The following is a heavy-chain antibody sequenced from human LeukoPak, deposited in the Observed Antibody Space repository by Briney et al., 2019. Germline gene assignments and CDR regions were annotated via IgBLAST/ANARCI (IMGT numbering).Heavy chain of an antibody. J-gene: IGHJ4*02. V-gene: IGHV1-2*02. Sequence: RASVKVSCKASGYTFTGYYMHWVRQAPGQGLEWMGWINPNSGGTNYALKFQGRVTMTRDTSISTAYMELSRLRSDDTAVYYCARDRVPAAYPPYFDYWGQGTLVTVSS. CDR3: ARDRVPAAYPPYFDY. CDR2: INPNSGGT. D-gene: IGHD6-13*01. CDR1: GYTFTGYY.